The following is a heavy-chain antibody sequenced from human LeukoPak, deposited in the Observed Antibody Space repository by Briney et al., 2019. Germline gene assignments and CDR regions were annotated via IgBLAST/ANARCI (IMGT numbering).Heavy chain of an antibody. V-gene: IGHV4-59*01. CDR2: IYYSGST. J-gene: IGHJ1*01. CDR1: GGSISSYY. D-gene: IGHD3-10*01. CDR3: ARGTTYYYGSGSYYPPPAEYFQH. Sequence: SETLSLXCTVSGGSISSYYWSWIRQPPGKALESIGYIYYSGSTNYNPSLKSRVTISVDTSKNQFSLKLSSVTAADTAVYYCARGTTYYYGSGSYYPPPAEYFQHWGQGTLVTVSS.